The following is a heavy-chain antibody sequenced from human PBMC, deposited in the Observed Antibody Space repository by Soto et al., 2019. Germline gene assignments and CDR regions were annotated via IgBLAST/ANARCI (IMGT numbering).Heavy chain of an antibody. Sequence: QLQLQESGPGLVKPSETLSLTCTVSGGSISSSSYYWGWIRQPPGKGLEWIGSIYYSGSTYYNPSLKSRVTISVDTSKNQFSLKLSSVTAADTAVYYCARHRRGYSYGYVTFDYWGQGTLVTVSS. J-gene: IGHJ4*02. D-gene: IGHD5-18*01. CDR2: IYYSGST. CDR1: GGSISSSSYY. CDR3: ARHRRGYSYGYVTFDY. V-gene: IGHV4-39*01.